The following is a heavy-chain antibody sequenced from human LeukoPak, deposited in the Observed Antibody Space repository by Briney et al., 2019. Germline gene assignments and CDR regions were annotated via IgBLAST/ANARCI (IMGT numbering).Heavy chain of an antibody. Sequence: SETLSLTCAVSGGSFSGYYWSWIRQPPGKGLEWIGEINHSGSANYNPSLKSRVTISVDTSKNQFSLKLSSVTAADTAVYYCARKRGRVVPAAMGYFDYWGQGTLVTVSS. J-gene: IGHJ4*02. CDR1: GGSFSGYY. V-gene: IGHV4-34*01. D-gene: IGHD2-2*01. CDR3: ARKRGRVVPAAMGYFDY. CDR2: INHSGSA.